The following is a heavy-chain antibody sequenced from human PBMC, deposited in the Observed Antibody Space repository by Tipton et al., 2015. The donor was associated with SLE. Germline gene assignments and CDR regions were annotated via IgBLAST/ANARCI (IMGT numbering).Heavy chain of an antibody. CDR1: GYSISSGYY. CDR3: ARDPDFDY. Sequence: LRLSCAVSGYSISSGYYWGWVRQPPGKGLEWLGSIYYSGSTHYNPSLKSRVTISVDTSKNQFSLKLSSVTAADTAVYYCARDPDFDYWGQGTLVTVSS. J-gene: IGHJ4*02. CDR2: IYYSGST. V-gene: IGHV4-38-2*02.